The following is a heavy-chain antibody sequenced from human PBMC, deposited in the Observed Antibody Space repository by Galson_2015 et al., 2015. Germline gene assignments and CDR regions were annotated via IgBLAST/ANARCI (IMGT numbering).Heavy chain of an antibody. Sequence: SVKVSCKASGYTFTSYGISWVRQAPGQGLEWMGWISAYNGNTNYAQKLQGRVTMTTDTSTSTAYMELRSLRSDDTAVYYCARDGAAYITMVRGVMDWFDPWGQGTLVTVSS. D-gene: IGHD3-10*01. CDR1: GYTFTSYG. CDR3: ARDGAAYITMVRGVMDWFDP. V-gene: IGHV1-18*04. J-gene: IGHJ5*02. CDR2: ISAYNGNT.